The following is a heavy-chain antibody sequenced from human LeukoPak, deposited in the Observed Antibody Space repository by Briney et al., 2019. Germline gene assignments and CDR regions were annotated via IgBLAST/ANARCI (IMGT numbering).Heavy chain of an antibody. D-gene: IGHD1-20*01. V-gene: IGHV3-48*03. CDR3: ARDVISRQMITLGLGF. CDR2: ISISGSTI. Sequence: GGSLRLSCAASGFTFSSFEMNWVRQAPGKGLEWVSYISISGSTIYYADSVKGRFTISRDNAKNSLYLQMNSLRVDDTAVYYCARDVISRQMITLGLGFWGQGTLVTVSS. CDR1: GFTFSSFE. J-gene: IGHJ4*02.